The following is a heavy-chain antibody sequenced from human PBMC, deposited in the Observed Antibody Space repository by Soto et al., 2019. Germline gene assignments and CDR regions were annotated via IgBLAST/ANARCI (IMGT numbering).Heavy chain of an antibody. D-gene: IGHD3-22*01. Sequence: QVQLVQSGAEVKKPGSSVKVSCKASGGTFSSYAISWVRQAPGQGLEWMGGIIPIFGRANYAQKFQGRVTINADDATGTAYMELSSVRSEDTAVYYCARPSPDYYDSSGPDSAFDIWGQGTMVTVSS. J-gene: IGHJ3*02. V-gene: IGHV1-69*01. CDR1: GGTFSSYA. CDR2: IIPIFGRA. CDR3: ARPSPDYYDSSGPDSAFDI.